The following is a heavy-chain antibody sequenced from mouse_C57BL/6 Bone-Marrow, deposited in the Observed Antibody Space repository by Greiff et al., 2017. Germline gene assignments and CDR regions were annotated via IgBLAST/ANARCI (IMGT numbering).Heavy chain of an antibody. CDR1: GFTFSSYA. Sequence: EVKLMESGGGLVKPGGSLKLSCAASGFTFSSYAMSWVRQTPEKRLEWVATISDGGSYTYYPDNVKGRFTISRDNAKSNLYLQMSHLKSEDAAMYYCARELGQDFDYWGQGTTLTVSS. CDR3: ARELGQDFDY. V-gene: IGHV5-4*01. CDR2: ISDGGSYT. D-gene: IGHD4-1*01. J-gene: IGHJ2*01.